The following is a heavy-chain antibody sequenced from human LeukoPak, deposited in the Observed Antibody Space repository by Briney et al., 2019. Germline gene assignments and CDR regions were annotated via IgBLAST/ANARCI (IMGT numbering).Heavy chain of an antibody. CDR1: GLTFSSYW. Sequence: GGSLRLSCAASGLTFSSYWMSWVRQAPGKGLEWVANINQDGSQTYYEASVRGRFTISRDNAKNSMYLQMNSLRAEDTAVYFCATDGRSGKHDFDYWGQGTLVTVSS. D-gene: IGHD3-10*01. V-gene: IGHV3-7*01. J-gene: IGHJ4*02. CDR2: INQDGSQT. CDR3: ATDGRSGKHDFDY.